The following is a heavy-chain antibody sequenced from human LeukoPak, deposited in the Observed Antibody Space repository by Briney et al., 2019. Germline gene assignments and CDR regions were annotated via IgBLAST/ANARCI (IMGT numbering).Heavy chain of an antibody. J-gene: IGHJ3*02. CDR3: ARERMSIAAAATQSDAFDI. Sequence: ASVRVSCKASGYTFTGYYMHWVRQAPGQGLEWMGWINPNSGGTNYAQKFQGWVTMTRDTSISTAYMKLSRLRSDDTAVYYCARERMSIAAAATQSDAFDIWGQGTMVTVSS. V-gene: IGHV1-2*04. CDR1: GYTFTGYY. D-gene: IGHD6-13*01. CDR2: INPNSGGT.